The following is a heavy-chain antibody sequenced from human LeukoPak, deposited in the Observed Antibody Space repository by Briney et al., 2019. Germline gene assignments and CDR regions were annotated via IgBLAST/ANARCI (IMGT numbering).Heavy chain of an antibody. CDR3: AKEDSSSWCQWNAFDI. V-gene: IGHV3-30*18. Sequence: GGSLRLSCAASGFTFSNYGMHWVRQAPGKGLEWVAVISYDGSNKYYADSVKGRFTISRDNSKNTLYLQMNSLRAEDTAVYYCAKEDSSSWCQWNAFDIWGQGTMVTVSS. J-gene: IGHJ3*02. D-gene: IGHD6-13*01. CDR2: ISYDGSNK. CDR1: GFTFSNYG.